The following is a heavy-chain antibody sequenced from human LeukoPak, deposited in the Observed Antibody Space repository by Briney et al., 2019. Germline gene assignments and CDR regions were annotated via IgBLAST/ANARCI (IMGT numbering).Heavy chain of an antibody. CDR1: GFTLSSYS. CDR3: VRALYDGSGYYSHFDD. CDR2: ITRSSIYT. J-gene: IGHJ4*02. D-gene: IGHD3-22*01. Sequence: GGSLRLSCAGSGFTLSSYSMTWVRQAPGKGLEWVSSITRSSIYTYYADSVKGRFTISRDNAKKSLYLQMNSLRTEDTVVYYCVRALYDGSGYYSHFDDWGQGTLVTVSS. V-gene: IGHV3-21*01.